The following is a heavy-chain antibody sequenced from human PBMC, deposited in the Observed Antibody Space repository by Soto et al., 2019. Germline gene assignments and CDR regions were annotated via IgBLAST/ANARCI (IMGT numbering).Heavy chain of an antibody. D-gene: IGHD3-3*01. J-gene: IGHJ6*02. Sequence: GGSLRLSCAASGFTFSSYAMHWVRQAPGKGLEWVAVISYDGSNKYYADSVKGRFTISRDNSKNTLYLQMNSLRAEDTAVYYCAREYYDFWSGYLAYYYYGMDVWGQGTTVTVSS. CDR1: GFTFSSYA. CDR3: AREYYDFWSGYLAYYYYGMDV. V-gene: IGHV3-30-3*01. CDR2: ISYDGSNK.